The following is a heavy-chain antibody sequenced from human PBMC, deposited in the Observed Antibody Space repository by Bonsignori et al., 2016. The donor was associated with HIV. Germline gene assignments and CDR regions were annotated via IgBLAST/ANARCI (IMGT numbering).Heavy chain of an antibody. Sequence: VRQAPGQGLEWMAIINPSGGSTSYAQKFQGRVTMTRDTSTSTVYMELSSLRYEDTAVYYCARDRADYYYYYMDVWGKGTTVTVSS. CDR2: INPSGGST. J-gene: IGHJ6*03. CDR3: ARDRADYYYYYMDV. V-gene: IGHV1-46*01.